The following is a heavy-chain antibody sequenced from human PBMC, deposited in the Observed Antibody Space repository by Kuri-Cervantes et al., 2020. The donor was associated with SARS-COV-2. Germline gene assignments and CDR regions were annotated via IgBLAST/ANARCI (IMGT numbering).Heavy chain of an antibody. Sequence: GESLKISCAASGFTFSTYAMHWVRQAPGKGLEWVAIISYDGSNKYFAYSVKGRFTISRDNSKYTLCLQMNSLRAEDRAMYYCASDGVGVHDSWGQGTLVTVSS. CDR3: ASDGVGVHDS. V-gene: IGHV3-30-3*01. D-gene: IGHD2-21*01. CDR2: ISYDGSNK. CDR1: GFTFSTYA. J-gene: IGHJ4*02.